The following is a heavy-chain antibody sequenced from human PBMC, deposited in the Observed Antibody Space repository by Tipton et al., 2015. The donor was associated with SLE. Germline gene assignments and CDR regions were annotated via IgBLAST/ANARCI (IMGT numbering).Heavy chain of an antibody. CDR2: INHSGIT. D-gene: IGHD1-7*01. Sequence: TLSLTCAIYGGSFSGYYWSWIRQPPGKGLEWIGEINHSGITNYNSSLKSRVTISVDTSKNQFSLKLNSVTAADTAVYYCARAWRTFDYWGQGTLVTVSS. CDR3: ARAWRTFDY. J-gene: IGHJ4*02. V-gene: IGHV4-34*01. CDR1: GGSFSGYY.